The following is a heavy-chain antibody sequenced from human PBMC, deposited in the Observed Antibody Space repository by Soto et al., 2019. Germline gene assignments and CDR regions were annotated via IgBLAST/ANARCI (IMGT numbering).Heavy chain of an antibody. J-gene: IGHJ3*02. V-gene: IGHV4-30-2*01. CDR1: GGSISSGGYS. D-gene: IGHD2-15*01. CDR3: ARERVVTGGESAFDI. CDR2: IYHSGST. Sequence: QLQLQESGSGLVKPSQTLSLTCAVSGGSISSGGYSWSWIRQPPGKGLEWIGYIYHSGSTYYNPSLKSRVTISVDRSKNQFSLNLSSVTAADTAVYYCARERVVTGGESAFDIWGQGTMVTVSS.